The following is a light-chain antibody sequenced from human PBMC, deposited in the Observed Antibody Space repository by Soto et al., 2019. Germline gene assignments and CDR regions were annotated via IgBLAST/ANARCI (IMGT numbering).Light chain of an antibody. V-gene: IGLV2-14*01. CDR3: SSYTSSSTLV. J-gene: IGLJ3*02. Sequence: QSALTQPASVSGSPGQSITISCTATSSDVGAYNYVSWYQQYPGKAHKLMIYEVINRPSGVSNRFSGSKSGNTASLIISGLQAEDEADYYCSSYTSSSTLVFGGGTKLTVL. CDR1: SSDVGAYNY. CDR2: EVI.